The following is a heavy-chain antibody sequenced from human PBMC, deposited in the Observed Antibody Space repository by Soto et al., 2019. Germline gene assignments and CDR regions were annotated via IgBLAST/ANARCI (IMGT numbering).Heavy chain of an antibody. J-gene: IGHJ4*02. CDR3: ARQEDVTGTVDYSYGY. D-gene: IGHD1-20*01. CDR2: ISANNGNT. CDR1: GYTFTTFG. Sequence: ASVKVSCKASGYTFTTFGISWVRQAPGQGLEWVGWISANNGNTKYSQKFQGRVSLTTETSASTAYMELRSLRSDDTAMYYCARQEDVTGTVDYSYGYWGQGTLVTVSS. V-gene: IGHV1-18*01.